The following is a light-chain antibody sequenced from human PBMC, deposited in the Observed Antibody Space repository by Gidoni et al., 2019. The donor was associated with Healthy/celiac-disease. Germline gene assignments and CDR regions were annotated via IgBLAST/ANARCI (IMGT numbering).Light chain of an antibody. CDR3: QQRSNWPPWT. V-gene: IGKV3-11*01. Sequence: EIVLTQSPATLSSSPGERATLSCSASQGVSSYLAWYQQKPGQAPRLLIYDASNRATGLPARFSDGGSGTDFTLTISSLPPEDFAVYYCQQRSNWPPWTFGQGTKVELK. J-gene: IGKJ1*01. CDR2: DAS. CDR1: QGVSSY.